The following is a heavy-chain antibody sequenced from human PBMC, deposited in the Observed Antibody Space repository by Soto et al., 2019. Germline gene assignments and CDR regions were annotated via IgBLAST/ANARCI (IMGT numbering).Heavy chain of an antibody. V-gene: IGHV3-21*01. J-gene: IGHJ3*02. CDR2: ISSSSSYI. CDR1: GFTFSSYS. Sequence: GGSLRLSCAASGFTFSSYSMNWVRQAPGKGLEWVSSISSSSSYIYYADSVKGRFTISRDNAKNSLYLQMNSLRAEGTAVYYCARAMVRGNDAFDIWGQGTMVTVSS. CDR3: ARAMVRGNDAFDI. D-gene: IGHD3-10*01.